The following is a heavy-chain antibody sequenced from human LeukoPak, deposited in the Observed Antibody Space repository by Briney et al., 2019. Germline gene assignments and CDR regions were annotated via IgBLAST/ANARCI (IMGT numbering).Heavy chain of an antibody. CDR2: IYYSGST. CDR3: ASFLGYCSGGSCYEDY. CDR1: GGSISSYY. V-gene: IGHV4-59*01. J-gene: IGHJ4*02. Sequence: SETLSLTCTVSGGSISSYYWSWIRQPPGKGLEWIGYIYYSGSTNYNPSLKSRVTISVDTSKNQFSLKLSSVTAADTAVYYCASFLGYCSGGSCYEDYWGQGTLVTVSS. D-gene: IGHD2-15*01.